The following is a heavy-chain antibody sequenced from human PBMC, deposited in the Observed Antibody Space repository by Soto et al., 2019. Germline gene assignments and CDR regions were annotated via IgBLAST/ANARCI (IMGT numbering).Heavy chain of an antibody. CDR2: IYHSGST. CDR1: GGSISSGGYS. Sequence: SETLSLTCAVSGGSISSGGYSWSWIRQPPGKGLEWIGYIYHSGSTYYNPSLKSRVTISIDRSKNQFSLKLSSVTAADTAVYYCARELSENCDSIGYHRGGFDYWGRGTLVTVSS. V-gene: IGHV4-30-2*01. CDR3: ARELSENCDSIGYHRGGFDY. J-gene: IGHJ4*02. D-gene: IGHD3-22*01.